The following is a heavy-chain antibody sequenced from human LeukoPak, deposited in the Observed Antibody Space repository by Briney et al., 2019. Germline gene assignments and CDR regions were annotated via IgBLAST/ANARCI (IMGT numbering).Heavy chain of an antibody. Sequence: GGSLRLSCAASGFTFSSYWMSWVRQAPGKGLEWVANIKQDGSEKYYVDSVKGRFTISRDNAKNSLFLQMNSLRAEDTAVYYCARDQWQWLGHFDYWGQGTLVTVSS. CDR1: GFTFSSYW. CDR2: IKQDGSEK. J-gene: IGHJ4*02. CDR3: ARDQWQWLGHFDY. V-gene: IGHV3-7*04. D-gene: IGHD6-19*01.